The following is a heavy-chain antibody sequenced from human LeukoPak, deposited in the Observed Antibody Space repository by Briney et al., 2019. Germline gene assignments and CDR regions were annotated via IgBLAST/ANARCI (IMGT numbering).Heavy chain of an antibody. CDR1: GGSFSGYY. Sequence: PSETLSLTCAVYGGSFSGYYWSWIRQPPGKGLEWIGEINHSGSTNYNPSLKSRVTISVDTSKNQFSLKLSSVTAADTAVYYCARGWKGLLSRWLYRQDKHAFDIWGQGTMVTVSS. D-gene: IGHD2-21*02. J-gene: IGHJ3*02. CDR3: ARGWKGLLSRWLYRQDKHAFDI. V-gene: IGHV4-34*01. CDR2: INHSGST.